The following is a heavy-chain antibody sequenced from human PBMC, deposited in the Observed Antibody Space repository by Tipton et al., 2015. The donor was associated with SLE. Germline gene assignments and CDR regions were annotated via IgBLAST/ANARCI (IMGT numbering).Heavy chain of an antibody. J-gene: IGHJ5*02. D-gene: IGHD3-10*01. Sequence: TLSLTCTVSGGSISSHYWSWIRQPPGKGLEWIGYIYYSGSTNYNPSLKSRVTISVDTSKNQFSLKLSSVTAADTAVYYCASAKFGELWRFDPWGQGTLVTVSS. CDR2: IYYSGST. V-gene: IGHV4-59*08. CDR3: ASAKFGELWRFDP. CDR1: GGSISSHY.